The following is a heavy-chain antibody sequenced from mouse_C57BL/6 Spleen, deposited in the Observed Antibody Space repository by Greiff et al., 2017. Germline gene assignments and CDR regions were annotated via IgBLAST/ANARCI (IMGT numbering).Heavy chain of an antibody. CDR3: ARHRGTTVVATGAMDY. Sequence: EVHLVESGGDLVKPGGSLKLSCAASGFTFSSYGMSWVRQTPGQRLEWVATISSGGSYTYYPDSVKGRFTISRANAKNTLYLQMSSLKSEDTAMYYCARHRGTTVVATGAMDYWGQGTSGTVSS. CDR1: GFTFSSYG. CDR2: ISSGGSYT. V-gene: IGHV5-6*01. D-gene: IGHD1-1*01. J-gene: IGHJ4*01.